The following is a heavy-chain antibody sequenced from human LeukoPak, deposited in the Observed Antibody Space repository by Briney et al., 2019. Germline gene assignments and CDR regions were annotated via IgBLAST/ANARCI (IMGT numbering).Heavy chain of an antibody. V-gene: IGHV4-59*01. Sequence: KPSETLSLTCTVSGGSISDYYWSWIRQPPGKGLEWIGYIYYTGSTSYNPSLKSRVTISVETSKKQFSMRLSSVTAADTAVYYCGRVDTSGSVLWGQGTMVTVSS. CDR1: GGSISDYY. D-gene: IGHD6-19*01. CDR2: IYYTGST. J-gene: IGHJ3*01. CDR3: GRVDTSGSVL.